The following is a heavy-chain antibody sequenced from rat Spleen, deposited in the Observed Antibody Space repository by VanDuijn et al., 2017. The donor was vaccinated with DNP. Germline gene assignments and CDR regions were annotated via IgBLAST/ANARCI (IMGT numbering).Heavy chain of an antibody. CDR3: ARSTTEGRYAMDA. D-gene: IGHD1-11*01. J-gene: IGHJ4*01. V-gene: IGHV5-25*01. CDR2: ISHSDGRS. Sequence: EVQLVESGGGLVQPGRSMKLSCAASGFTFSKYYMAWVRQAPKRGLEWVAIISHSDGRSWYPDSVKGRFTISRDNAKNTQYLQMDSLRSEDTATYYCARSTTEGRYAMDAWGQGTSVTVSS. CDR1: GFTFSKYY.